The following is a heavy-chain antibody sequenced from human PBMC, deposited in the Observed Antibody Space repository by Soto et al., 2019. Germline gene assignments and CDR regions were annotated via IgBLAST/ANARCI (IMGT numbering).Heavy chain of an antibody. V-gene: IGHV3-13*05. J-gene: IGHJ6*02. CDR2: ISAAGDP. CDR1: GFTFRNYD. CDR3: ARTDRDFYGLDV. Sequence: EVQLVESGGGLVQPGGSLRLSCEASGFTFRNYDMHWVRQGTGKGLEWVSGISAAGDPDYADSVEGRFTISRENDQNSLLLQMNSLRVGDTAVYYCARTDRDFYGLDVWGQGTTVIVSS.